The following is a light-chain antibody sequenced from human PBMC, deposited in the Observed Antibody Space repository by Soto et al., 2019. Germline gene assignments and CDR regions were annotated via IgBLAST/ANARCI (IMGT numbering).Light chain of an antibody. CDR2: QDS. J-gene: IGLJ2*01. Sequence: SYELTQPPSVSVSPGQTASITCSGEKLGDKYACWYQQKPGQSPVLVIYQDSKRPSGIPERFSGATSGNTATLTISGTRAMHEADAYCQAWDSSTHVVFGGGTKLTVL. CDR1: KLGDKY. V-gene: IGLV3-1*01. CDR3: QAWDSSTHVV.